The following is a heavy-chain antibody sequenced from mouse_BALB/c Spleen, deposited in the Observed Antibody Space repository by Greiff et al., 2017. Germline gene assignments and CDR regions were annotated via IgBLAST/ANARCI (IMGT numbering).Heavy chain of an antibody. CDR1: GFNIKDYY. V-gene: IGHV14-1*02. D-gene: IGHD2-14*01. Sequence: EVQLQQSGAELVRPGALVKLSCKASGFNIKDYYMHWVKQRPEQGLEWIGWIDPENGNTIYDPKFQGKASITADTSSNTAYLQLSSLTSEDTAVYYCARSRRYDDAYWGQGTLVTVSA. CDR2: IDPENGNT. CDR3: ARSRRYDDAY. J-gene: IGHJ3*01.